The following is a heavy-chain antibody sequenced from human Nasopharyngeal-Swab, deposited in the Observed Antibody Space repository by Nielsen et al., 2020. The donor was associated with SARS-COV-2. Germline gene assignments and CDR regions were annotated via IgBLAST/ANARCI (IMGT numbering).Heavy chain of an antibody. CDR1: GFTFSSYS. J-gene: IGHJ6*03. V-gene: IGHV3-23*01. CDR2: ISGGGIST. Sequence: GGSLRLSCAASGFTFSSYSMNWVRQAPGKGLEWVSGISGGGISTNYADSVKGRFTISRDNSKNTLFLQMNSLRAEDTALYYCAKGSTQYFFYYYMDVWGKGTTVTVSS. CDR3: AKGSTQYFFYYYMDV.